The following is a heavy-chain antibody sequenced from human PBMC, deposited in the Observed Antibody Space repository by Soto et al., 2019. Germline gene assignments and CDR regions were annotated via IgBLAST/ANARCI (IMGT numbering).Heavy chain of an antibody. CDR1: GGTFSSYA. D-gene: IGHD3-22*01. V-gene: IGHV1-69*01. CDR3: ARGYYDSSGYYGWFDP. CDR2: IIPIFGTA. J-gene: IGHJ5*02. Sequence: QVQLVQSGAEVQKPGSSVKVSCKASGGTFSSYAISWVRQAPGQGLEWMGGIIPIFGTANYAQKFQGRVTITADESTSTAYMELNSLRSEDTAVYYCARGYYDSSGYYGWFDPWGQGTLVTVSS.